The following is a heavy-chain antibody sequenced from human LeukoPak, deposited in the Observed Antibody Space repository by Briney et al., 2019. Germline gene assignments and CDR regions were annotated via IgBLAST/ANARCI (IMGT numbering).Heavy chain of an antibody. CDR3: AATIVDIVATDNA. CDR1: GFTFSSYW. J-gene: IGHJ4*02. Sequence: PGGSLRLSRAASGFTFSSYWMSWVRRAPGKGLEWVANIKQDGSEKYYVDSVKGRFTISRDNAKNSLYLQMNSLRAEDTAVYYCAATIVDIVATDNAWGQGTLVTVSS. D-gene: IGHD5-12*01. CDR2: IKQDGSEK. V-gene: IGHV3-7*01.